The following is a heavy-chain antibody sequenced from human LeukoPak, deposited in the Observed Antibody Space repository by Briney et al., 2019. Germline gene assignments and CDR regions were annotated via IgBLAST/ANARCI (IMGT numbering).Heavy chain of an antibody. CDR1: GFTFSSYS. Sequence: QSGGSLRLSCAASGFTFSSYSMNWVRQAPGKGLEWVSGISGGGANTYYSDSVKGRFTISTDTSKNTLYLQMNSLRADDTAVYYCAKETVSGGGFDYWGRGTLVTVSS. CDR3: AKETVSGGGFDY. D-gene: IGHD3-10*01. V-gene: IGHV3-23*01. CDR2: ISGGGANT. J-gene: IGHJ4*02.